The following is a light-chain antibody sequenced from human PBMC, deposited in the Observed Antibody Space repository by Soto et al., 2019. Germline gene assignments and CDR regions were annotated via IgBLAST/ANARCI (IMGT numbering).Light chain of an antibody. CDR3: QQYGGSPLIT. CDR1: QSVSTTY. V-gene: IGKV3-20*01. Sequence: ETVLTQSPGTLSLSPGERATLSCRASQSVSTTYLACYQQKPGQSPRLLIYGTSNRATGIPDRFSGSGSGTDFSLTISRLEPEDFAVYYCQQYGGSPLITFGQGTRLEI. J-gene: IGKJ5*01. CDR2: GTS.